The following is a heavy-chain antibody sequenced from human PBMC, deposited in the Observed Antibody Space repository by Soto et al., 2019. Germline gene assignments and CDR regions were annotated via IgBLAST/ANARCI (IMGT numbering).Heavy chain of an antibody. D-gene: IGHD3-3*01. V-gene: IGHV3-48*03. CDR1: GFTFSSYE. CDR3: ARPLSYDFWSGYSQRGMDV. CDR2: ISSSGNII. J-gene: IGHJ6*02. Sequence: GGSLRLSCAASGFTFSSYEMNWVRQAPGKGLEWVSYISSSGNIIYYADSVKGRFTISRDNAKNSLYLQMNSLRAEDTALYYCARPLSYDFWSGYSQRGMDVWGQGTTVTVSS.